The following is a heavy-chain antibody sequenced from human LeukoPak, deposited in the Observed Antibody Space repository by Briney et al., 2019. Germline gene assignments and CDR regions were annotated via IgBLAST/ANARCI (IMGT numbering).Heavy chain of an antibody. CDR2: INPNSGGT. J-gene: IGHJ4*02. CDR3: SRGLINGHDFDY. D-gene: IGHD2-8*01. V-gene: IGHV1-2*04. Sequence: ASVKVSCKASGYIFTSYAMGWVRQAPGQGPEWMGWINPNSGGTNYAQKFQGWVTMTRDTSISTAYMDLNRLTSDDTAVYYCSRGLINGHDFDYWGQGTVVTVSS. CDR1: GYIFTSYA.